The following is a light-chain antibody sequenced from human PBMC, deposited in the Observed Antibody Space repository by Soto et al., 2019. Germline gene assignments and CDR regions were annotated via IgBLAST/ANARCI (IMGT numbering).Light chain of an antibody. CDR1: QDISNY. V-gene: IGKV1-27*01. CDR3: QKYNGAPPWT. J-gene: IGKJ1*01. CDR2: AAS. Sequence: DIPMTQSPSSLSASVGDRVTITCRATQDISNYLAWYQQKPGKVPNLLIYAASTLQSGVPSRFSGSGSGTDFTLTISSLQPEDVATYYCQKYNGAPPWTFGQGTKVEI.